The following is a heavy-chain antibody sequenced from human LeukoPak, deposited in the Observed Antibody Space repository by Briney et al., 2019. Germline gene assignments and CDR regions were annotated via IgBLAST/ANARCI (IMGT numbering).Heavy chain of an antibody. D-gene: IGHD3-10*01. J-gene: IGHJ3*02. CDR3: ARDLWFGGQNDAFDI. V-gene: IGHV3-48*03. CDR2: ISSSGSTI. Sequence: GGSLRLSCAASGFTFSSYEMNWVRQAPGKGLEWVSYISSSGSTIYYADSVKGRFTISRDNAKNSLYLQMNSLRAEDTAVYYCARDLWFGGQNDAFDIWGQGTMVTVSS. CDR1: GFTFSSYE.